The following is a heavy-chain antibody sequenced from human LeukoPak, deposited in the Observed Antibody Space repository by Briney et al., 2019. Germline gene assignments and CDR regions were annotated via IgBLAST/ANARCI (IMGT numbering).Heavy chain of an antibody. V-gene: IGHV1-69*02. Sequence: ASVKVSCKASGGSLNSHIFTWVRQAPGQGLEWMGKITPVIDVSKYAQKFQGRLTITADKSTATVYMELSGLKSDDTAVYYCARVNLRGSQYNWFDPWGQGTLVTVSS. CDR1: GGSLNSHI. D-gene: IGHD1-26*01. CDR3: ARVNLRGSQYNWFDP. J-gene: IGHJ5*02. CDR2: ITPVIDVS.